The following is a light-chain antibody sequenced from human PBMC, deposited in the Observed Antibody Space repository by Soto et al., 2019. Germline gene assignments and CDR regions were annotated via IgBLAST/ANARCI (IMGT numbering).Light chain of an antibody. CDR3: QQYTNTNNPWM. J-gene: IGKJ1*01. Sequence: DIQMTQSPSSLSASIGDRVTITCRASQSISYNLNWYQQKPGKAPKLLVYDASTLQSGVASRFSGSGSGTEFTLIISGLQPDDSATYYCQQYTNTNNPWMFGQGTKVDIK. V-gene: IGKV1-39*01. CDR2: DAS. CDR1: QSISYN.